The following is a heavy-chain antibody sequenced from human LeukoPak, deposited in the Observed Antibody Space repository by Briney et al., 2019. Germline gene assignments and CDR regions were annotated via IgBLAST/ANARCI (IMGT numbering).Heavy chain of an antibody. Sequence: SETLSLTCTVSGGSISSYYWSWIRQPPGKGLEWIGYIYYSGSTNYNPSLKRRVTISVETSKNQFSLKLSSVTAADTAVYYCARDRDSSGWLSNWGQGTLVTVSS. J-gene: IGHJ4*02. D-gene: IGHD6-19*01. CDR3: ARDRDSSGWLSN. CDR1: GGSISSYY. V-gene: IGHV4-59*01. CDR2: IYYSGST.